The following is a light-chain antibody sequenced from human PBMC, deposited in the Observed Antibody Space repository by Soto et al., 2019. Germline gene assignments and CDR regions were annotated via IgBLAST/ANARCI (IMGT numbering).Light chain of an antibody. V-gene: IGLV2-23*01. CDR2: EGS. CDR1: SNDVGRYYL. J-gene: IGLJ1*01. CDR3: CSYAGTSSYV. Sequence: QSALTQPASVSGSPGQSITISCTGTSNDVGRYYLVSWYQQDPGKAPKLMIYEGSKRPSGVSNRFSGSQSGNTASLTISGLQAGDEADYYCCSYAGTSSYVFGTGTKLTVL.